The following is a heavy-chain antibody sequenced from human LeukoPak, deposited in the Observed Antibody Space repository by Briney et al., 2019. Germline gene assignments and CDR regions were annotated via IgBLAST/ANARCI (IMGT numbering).Heavy chain of an antibody. V-gene: IGHV4-59*01. CDR2: IYYSGST. J-gene: IGHJ6*02. Sequence: SETLSLTCTVSGGSISSYYWSWILQPPGKGLEWIGYIYYSGSTNYNPSLKSRVTISVDTSKNQFSLKLSSVTAADTAVYYCAREDSSGSGPYYYYGMDDWGQGTTVTVSS. D-gene: IGHD3-22*01. CDR1: GGSISSYY. CDR3: AREDSSGSGPYYYYGMDD.